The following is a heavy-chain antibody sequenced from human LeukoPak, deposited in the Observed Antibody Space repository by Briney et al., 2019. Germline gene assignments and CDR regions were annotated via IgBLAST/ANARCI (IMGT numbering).Heavy chain of an antibody. V-gene: IGHV4-59*12. J-gene: IGHJ4*02. Sequence: ETLFLTCTVCGGSISSYYWWWIRQPPGRVLEWIGSIYYSGSTYYNQSLQSRVTMSVDTSKNQFFLKLSTVTAADTAVDYCARDGSGYYDTSGYRNWGQGTQVTVSS. CDR1: GGSISSYY. CDR2: IYYSGST. D-gene: IGHD3-22*01. CDR3: ARDGSGYYDTSGYRN.